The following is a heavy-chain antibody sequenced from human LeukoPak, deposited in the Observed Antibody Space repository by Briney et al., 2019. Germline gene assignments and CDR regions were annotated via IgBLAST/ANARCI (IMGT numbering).Heavy chain of an antibody. Sequence: ASVKVSCKASGYTFTGYYMHWVRQAPGQGLEWMGWINPNSGGTNYAQKFQGRVTMTRDTSISTAYMELSRLRSDDTAVYYCARDLFQDYDFWSGYPDAFDIWGQGTMVTVSS. CDR3: ARDLFQDYDFWSGYPDAFDI. CDR2: INPNSGGT. V-gene: IGHV1-2*02. J-gene: IGHJ3*02. CDR1: GYTFTGYY. D-gene: IGHD3-3*01.